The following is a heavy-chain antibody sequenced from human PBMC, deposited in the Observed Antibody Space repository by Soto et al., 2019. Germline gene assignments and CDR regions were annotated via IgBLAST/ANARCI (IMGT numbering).Heavy chain of an antibody. D-gene: IGHD3-16*01. J-gene: IGHJ4*02. V-gene: IGHV1-18*01. Sequence: QVQLVQSGAEVKNPGASVKVSCKTSGYTFTKYGVGWVRQAPGQGLEWMGWISGSSGNANYAEKVQGRITLTTDTSXSTXYIEXRSXRSDDTAVYYCAREMAGLGGEYDYWGQGTLVTVSS. CDR2: ISGSSGNA. CDR1: GYTFTKYG. CDR3: AREMAGLGGEYDY.